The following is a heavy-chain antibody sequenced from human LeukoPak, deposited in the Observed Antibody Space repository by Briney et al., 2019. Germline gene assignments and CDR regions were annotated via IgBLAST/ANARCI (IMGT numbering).Heavy chain of an antibody. V-gene: IGHV3-11*01. CDR1: GFTLGDYW. D-gene: IGHD2/OR15-2a*01. CDR2: ISNSRGSTT. Sequence: PGGSLRLSCAASGFTLGDYWMTWIRQAPGKGLEWVSYISNSRGSTTYYADSVKGRFTNSRDDAKNSLYLQMNSLRADDTAVYYCARDFRNKGMDVWGQGTTVTVSS. CDR3: ARDFRNKGMDV. J-gene: IGHJ6*02.